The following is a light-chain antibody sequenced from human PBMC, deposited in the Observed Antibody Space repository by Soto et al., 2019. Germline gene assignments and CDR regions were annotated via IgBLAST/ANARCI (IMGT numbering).Light chain of an antibody. V-gene: IGKV3-15*01. CDR1: QSVSRN. J-gene: IGKJ2*01. CDR2: GAS. Sequence: EIVMTQSPATLSVSPGERATLSCRASQSVSRNLAWSQQKPGQAPRLRIYGASTRATGIPARFSGSRSGTEFTLTISSLQSEDFAVYYCQQYNNWPYTFGQGTKLEIK. CDR3: QQYNNWPYT.